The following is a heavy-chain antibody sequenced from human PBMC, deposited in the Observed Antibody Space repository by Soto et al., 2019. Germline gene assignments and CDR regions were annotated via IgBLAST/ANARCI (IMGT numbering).Heavy chain of an antibody. D-gene: IGHD6-13*01. V-gene: IGHV1-18*01. J-gene: IGHJ5*02. CDR1: GYTFTSYG. Sequence: ASVKVSCKASGYTFTSYGISWVRQAPGQGLEWMGWISAYNGNTNYAQKLQGRVTMTTDTSTSTAYMELRSLRSDDTAVYYCARVGFGSPYSSSWYNWFDPWGQGTLVTVSS. CDR3: ARVGFGSPYSSSWYNWFDP. CDR2: ISAYNGNT.